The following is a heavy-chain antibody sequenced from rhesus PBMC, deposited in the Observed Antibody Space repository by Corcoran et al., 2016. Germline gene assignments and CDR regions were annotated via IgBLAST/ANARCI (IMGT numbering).Heavy chain of an antibody. CDR2: IYGRGAST. Sequence: QVQLQESGPGLVKPSETLSLTCAVSGGSISRNYWSWVLQPPWKGLEWIGRIYGRGASTHHNPSLKSRVTISTDTSKNQFSLKLSSVTAADTAVYYCARTGTVTTSNAFDFWGQGLRVTVSA. CDR3: ARTGTVTTSNAFDF. J-gene: IGHJ3*01. CDR1: GGSISRNY. V-gene: IGHV4-160*01. D-gene: IGHD4-23*01.